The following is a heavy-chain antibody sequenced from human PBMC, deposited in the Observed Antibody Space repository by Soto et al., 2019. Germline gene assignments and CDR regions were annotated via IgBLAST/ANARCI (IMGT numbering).Heavy chain of an antibody. V-gene: IGHV4-31*03. CDR1: GDSISGSIYY. J-gene: IGHJ5*02. CDR2: IYHSGSS. D-gene: IGHD3-3*02. Sequence: QVQLRESGPGLVKPSQTLSLTCTVSGDSISGSIYYWTWIRQHPGRGLEWIGYIYHSGSSYYTPSVKGRATISVDPSNNQCSLRLNSVTAADTAVYYCARSRSTIASISGIAVDDWFDPWGQGTLVTVSS. CDR3: ARSRSTIASISGIAVDDWFDP.